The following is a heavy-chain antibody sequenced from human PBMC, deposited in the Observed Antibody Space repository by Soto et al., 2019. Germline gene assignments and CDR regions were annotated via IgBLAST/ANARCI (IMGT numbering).Heavy chain of an antibody. D-gene: IGHD5-12*01. CDR3: AKTGMATINRDDYYFDY. Sequence: GGSLRLSCAASGFSFSTYVMSWVRQAPGKGLEWVSGIRGSGGRTYYADSVKGRFTISRDNSKNTVFLQMNSLRAEDTAVYYCAKTGMATINRDDYYFDYWGQGTLVTVSS. CDR1: GFSFSTYV. CDR2: IRGSGGRT. V-gene: IGHV3-23*01. J-gene: IGHJ4*02.